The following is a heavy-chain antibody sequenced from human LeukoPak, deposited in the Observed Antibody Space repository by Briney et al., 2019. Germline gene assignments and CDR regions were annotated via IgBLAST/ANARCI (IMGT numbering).Heavy chain of an antibody. D-gene: IGHD5-24*01. CDR3: ARGRDGYTLIDAFDI. Sequence: GGSLRLSCAASGFTFSSYEMNWVRQAPGKGLEWVSYISSSGSTIYYADSVKGRLTISRDNAKNSLYLEMNSLRAEDTALYYCARGRDGYTLIDAFDIWGQGTRVTVSS. CDR2: ISSSGSTI. V-gene: IGHV3-48*03. CDR1: GFTFSSYE. J-gene: IGHJ3*02.